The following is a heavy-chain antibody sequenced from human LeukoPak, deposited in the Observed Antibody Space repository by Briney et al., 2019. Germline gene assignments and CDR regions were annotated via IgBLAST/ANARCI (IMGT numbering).Heavy chain of an antibody. CDR3: AKSGYTRFDY. CDR1: GFTFSSYG. Sequence: GGSLRLSCAASGFTFSSYGMHWVRQAPGKGLEWVSSISGSGSGGSTYYADSVTGRFTTSRDNSKNTLYLQMNTLIAEDTAVYYCAKSGYTRFDYWGQGTRVTVSS. J-gene: IGHJ4*02. D-gene: IGHD5-24*01. CDR2: ISGSGSGGST. V-gene: IGHV3-23*01.